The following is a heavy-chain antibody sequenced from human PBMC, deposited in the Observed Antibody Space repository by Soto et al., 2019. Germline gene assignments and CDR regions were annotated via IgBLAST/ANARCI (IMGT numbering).Heavy chain of an antibody. V-gene: IGHV5-51*01. CDR2: TYPGDSDT. J-gene: IGHJ6*02. CDR3: AASIFYYGMDV. CDR1: GYTFTNYW. Sequence: GESLKISCXGSGYTFTNYWIGWVRQMPGKGLEWMGITYPGDSDTKYNPSFQGQVTISADKSITTTYLQWSSLKASDTAIYYCAASIFYYGMDVWGQGTTVTVSS.